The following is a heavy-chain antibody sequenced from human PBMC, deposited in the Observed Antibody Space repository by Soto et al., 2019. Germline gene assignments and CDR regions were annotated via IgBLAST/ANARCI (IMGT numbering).Heavy chain of an antibody. CDR1: GGSISSYY. CDR3: ARDSNYDFWSGYSGYFDY. CDR2: IYYSGST. V-gene: IGHV4-59*01. Sequence: PSKTLCLTLNVSGGSISSYYWSWIRQPPGKWLEWIVYIYYSGSTNYKPHLKSRVTISVDTSKTQFSLKLSSVTAADTAVYYCARDSNYDFWSGYSGYFDYWGQGTLVTVSS. D-gene: IGHD3-3*01. J-gene: IGHJ4*02.